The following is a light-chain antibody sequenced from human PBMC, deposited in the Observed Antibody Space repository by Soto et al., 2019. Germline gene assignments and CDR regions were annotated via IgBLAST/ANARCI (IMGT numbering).Light chain of an antibody. CDR2: GAS. J-gene: IGKJ2*01. CDR1: QSVSSSY. CDR3: QQYGSSPRYT. V-gene: IGKV3-20*01. Sequence: EIVLTQSPGTLSLSPGERATLSCRASQSVSSSYLAWYQQKPGQAPRLLIYGASSRATGIPDRFSGSGSGTAFTLTISRLEPEDCAVYYCQQYGSSPRYTFGQGTKLEIK.